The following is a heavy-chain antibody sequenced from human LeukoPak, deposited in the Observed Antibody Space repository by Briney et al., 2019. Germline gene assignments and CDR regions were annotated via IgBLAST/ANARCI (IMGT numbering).Heavy chain of an antibody. D-gene: IGHD3-10*01. Sequence: TGGSLRLSCAASGFTVSSSYMSWVRQAPGKGLEWVSVMYSGGSTYYADSVKGRFTISRDNSKNTLHLQMNSLRAEDTAVYYCARDSGGSGSGYMDVWGKGTTATVSS. CDR3: ARDSGGSGSGYMDV. J-gene: IGHJ6*03. CDR1: GFTVSSSY. CDR2: MYSGGST. V-gene: IGHV3-66*02.